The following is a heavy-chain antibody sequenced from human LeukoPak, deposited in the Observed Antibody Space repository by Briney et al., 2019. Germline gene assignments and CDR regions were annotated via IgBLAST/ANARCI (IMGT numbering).Heavy chain of an antibody. J-gene: IGHJ6*04. CDR1: GGALSSYY. D-gene: IGHD3-10*01. V-gene: IGHV4-59*12. Sequence: PSETLSLTCSVSGGALSSYYWSWIRQPPGKGLEWIGYIHYSGRTNYNPSLKSRVTISLDTSKNQFSLKLSSVTATDTAVYYCARGPYGSGKARLRPLGMDVWGKGTTVTVSS. CDR2: IHYSGRT. CDR3: ARGPYGSGKARLRPLGMDV.